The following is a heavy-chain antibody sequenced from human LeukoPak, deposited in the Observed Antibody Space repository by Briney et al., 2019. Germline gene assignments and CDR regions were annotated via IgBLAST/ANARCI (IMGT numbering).Heavy chain of an antibody. CDR2: IYYSGST. V-gene: IGHV4-34*01. D-gene: IGHD2-15*01. J-gene: IGHJ4*02. Sequence: PSETLSLTCAVYGGSFSGYYWSWIRQPPGRGLEWLGSIYYSGSTYYNPSLKSRVTIFIDTSKNQFSLRLSSVTAADTAVYYCARLVCGGGSCPAEFDYWGQGTLVTVSS. CDR1: GGSFSGYY. CDR3: ARLVCGGGSCPAEFDY.